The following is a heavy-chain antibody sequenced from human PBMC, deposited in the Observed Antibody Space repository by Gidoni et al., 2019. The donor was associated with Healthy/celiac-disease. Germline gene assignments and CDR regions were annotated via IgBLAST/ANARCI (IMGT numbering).Heavy chain of an antibody. CDR2: ISGSGGST. J-gene: IGHJ1*01. D-gene: IGHD3-22*01. CDR1: GFTFSSYA. V-gene: IGHV3-23*01. CDR3: AKDHLDYYDSSGYYPYFQH. Sequence: EVQLLESGGGLVQPGGSLSLSCAASGFTFSSYAMSWVRQAPGKGLEWVSAISGSGGSTYYADSVKGRFTISRDNSKNTLYLQMNSLRAEDTAVYYCAKDHLDYYDSSGYYPYFQHWGQGTLVTVSS.